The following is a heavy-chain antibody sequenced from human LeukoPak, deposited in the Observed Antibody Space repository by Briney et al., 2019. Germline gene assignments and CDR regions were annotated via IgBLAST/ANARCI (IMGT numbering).Heavy chain of an antibody. CDR3: ARGRVSSSTWYSTYYYFFYMDF. V-gene: IGHV4-61*03. CDR1: GGSISSSTYY. J-gene: IGHJ6*03. CDR2: VDHTGST. Sequence: SETLSLTCTVSGGSISSSTYYWVWIRQPPGKGLEWIGYVDHTGSTKFNPSLNGRVSISRDTSNNFFSLRLRSVTAADTAVYFCARGRVSSSTWYSTYYYFFYMDFWGKGTTVTVSS. D-gene: IGHD4-11*01.